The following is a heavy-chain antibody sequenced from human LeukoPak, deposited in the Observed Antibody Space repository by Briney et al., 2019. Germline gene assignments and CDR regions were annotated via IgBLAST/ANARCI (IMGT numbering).Heavy chain of an antibody. D-gene: IGHD3-10*01. Sequence: SETLSLTCTVSGDSINNFYLSWIRQPAGQGLQWIGRIYTTGSITYNPSLKSRVTMSVDRSKKNFSLRLSSVTAADTAVYYCARDSGTTGEVKFDPWGPGSLVTASS. CDR3: ARDSGTTGEVKFDP. CDR1: GDSINNFY. J-gene: IGHJ5*02. V-gene: IGHV4-4*07. CDR2: IYTTGSI.